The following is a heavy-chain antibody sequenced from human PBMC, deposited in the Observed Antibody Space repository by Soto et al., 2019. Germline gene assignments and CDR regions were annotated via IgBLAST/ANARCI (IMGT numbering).Heavy chain of an antibody. CDR1: GGSFTAFY. Sequence: PSETLSLTWTVEGGSFTAFYWSWIRQSPGKGLEWIGEIHHRGTTNYNPSLKSRGTRSVDTSKNQFSLELSCLTAADAARYYVESYGSGTYYSGYSSDFWSQGSLVTVSS. CDR2: IHHRGTT. D-gene: IGHD3-10*01. J-gene: IGHJ4*02. V-gene: IGHV4-34*01. CDR3: ESYGSGTYYSGYSSDF.